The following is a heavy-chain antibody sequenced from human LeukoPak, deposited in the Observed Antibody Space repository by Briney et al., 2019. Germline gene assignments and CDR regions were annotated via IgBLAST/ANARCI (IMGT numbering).Heavy chain of an antibody. CDR2: IYYSGST. J-gene: IGHJ2*01. Sequence: GSLRLSCAASGFTFSSYGMTWVRQLPGKGLEWIGSIYYSGSTYYNPSLKSRVTISVDTSKNQFSLKLSSVTAADTAVYYCARVAFVAVAGSRYFDLWGRGTLVTVSS. D-gene: IGHD6-19*01. CDR3: ARVAFVAVAGSRYFDL. CDR1: GFTFSSYG. V-gene: IGHV4-39*07.